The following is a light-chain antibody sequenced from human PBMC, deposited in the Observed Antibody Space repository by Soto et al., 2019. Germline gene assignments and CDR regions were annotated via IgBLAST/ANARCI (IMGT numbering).Light chain of an antibody. Sequence: DVPISQSLSSLSATVEANVTITCRASQSTSRWLAWYQQKPGKAPKLLIHDVSSLEGGVPSRFSGSGSGTDFTLTISRLQPDDSATYYCLQDINYPWTSGQGAKV. V-gene: IGKV1-5*01. CDR1: QSTSRW. CDR3: LQDINYPWT. CDR2: DVS. J-gene: IGKJ1*01.